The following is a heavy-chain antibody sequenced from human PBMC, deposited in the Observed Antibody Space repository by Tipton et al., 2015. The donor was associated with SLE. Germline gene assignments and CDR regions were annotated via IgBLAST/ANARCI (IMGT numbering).Heavy chain of an antibody. Sequence: SLRLSCAMPGFTFDEHAMHWVRQVPGKGLEWVSGILWDSGRIGYADSVKGRFTISRDNAKNTVYLQMNSLTVEDTALYYCARGILGDPVAFDMWGQGTMGIVSS. CDR3: ARGILGDPVAFDM. D-gene: IGHD1-26*01. V-gene: IGHV3-9*01. CDR1: GFTFDEHA. CDR2: ILWDSGRI. J-gene: IGHJ3*02.